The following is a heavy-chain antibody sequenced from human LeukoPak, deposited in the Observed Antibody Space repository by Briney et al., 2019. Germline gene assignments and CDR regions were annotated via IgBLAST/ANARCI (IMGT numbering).Heavy chain of an antibody. D-gene: IGHD6-13*01. J-gene: IGHJ6*02. Sequence: GASLRLSCAASGFTFSSYAMSWVRQAPGTGLEWVSAISGSGGSTYYADSVKGRFTISRDNSKNTLYLQMNSLRAEDTAVYYCAKASSSWFGYYYGMDVWGQGTTVTVSS. V-gene: IGHV3-23*01. CDR3: AKASSSWFGYYYGMDV. CDR1: GFTFSSYA. CDR2: ISGSGGST.